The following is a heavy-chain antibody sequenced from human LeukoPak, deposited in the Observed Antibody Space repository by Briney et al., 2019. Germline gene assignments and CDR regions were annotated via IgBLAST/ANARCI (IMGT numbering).Heavy chain of an antibody. Sequence: PSETLSLTCTVSGGSISRYYWSWIRQPPGKGLEWIGYIYYSGSTYYNPSLKSRVTISVDTSKNQFSLKLSSVTAADTAVYYCARVRGYYDSSGYPFDYWGQGTLVTVSS. D-gene: IGHD3-22*01. J-gene: IGHJ4*02. CDR3: ARVRGYYDSSGYPFDY. V-gene: IGHV4-59*12. CDR2: IYYSGST. CDR1: GGSISRYY.